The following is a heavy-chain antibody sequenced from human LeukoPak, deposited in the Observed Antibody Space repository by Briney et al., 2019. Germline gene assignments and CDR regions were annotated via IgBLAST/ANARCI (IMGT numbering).Heavy chain of an antibody. CDR3: ARDGLSCRVRYHFWSGYDKYGMDV. V-gene: IGHV3-33*01. J-gene: IGHJ6*02. Sequence: GRSLRLSCAASGFTFSSYGMRWVRQAPGKGLEWVAVIWYDGGNKYYADSVQGRFTISRDNSKNTLYLQMNSLRAEDTAVYYCARDGLSCRVRYHFWSGYDKYGMDVWGQGTTVTVSS. D-gene: IGHD3-3*01. CDR2: IWYDGGNK. CDR1: GFTFSSYG.